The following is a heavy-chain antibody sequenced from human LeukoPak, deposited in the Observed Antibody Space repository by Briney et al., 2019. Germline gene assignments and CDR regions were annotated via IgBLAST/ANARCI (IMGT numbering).Heavy chain of an antibody. V-gene: IGHV1-2*02. CDR1: GYTFTGYY. D-gene: IGHD3-9*01. Sequence: ASVKVSCKASGYTFTGYYMHWVRQAPGQGPEWMGWINPNSGGTNYAQKFQARVSMTKDASISTAYMQLSRLRSADTAVYYCARSPHILTGENFDYWGQGTLLTVSS. J-gene: IGHJ4*02. CDR2: INPNSGGT. CDR3: ARSPHILTGENFDY.